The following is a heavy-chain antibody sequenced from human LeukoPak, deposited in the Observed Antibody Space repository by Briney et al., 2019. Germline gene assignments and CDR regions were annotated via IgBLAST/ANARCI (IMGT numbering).Heavy chain of an antibody. CDR3: ARHLRGATIYFDY. J-gene: IGHJ4*02. CDR2: ISYSVTT. D-gene: IGHD1-26*01. Sequence: SETLSLTCTVSGGSISTSSYYWAWIRQPPGKGLEWIGSISYSVTTYYNPSLKSRVTISVDTSKNQFSLKLSSVTAAHTAIYYCARHLRGATIYFDYWGQGTLVTVSS. CDR1: GGSISTSSYY. V-gene: IGHV4-39*01.